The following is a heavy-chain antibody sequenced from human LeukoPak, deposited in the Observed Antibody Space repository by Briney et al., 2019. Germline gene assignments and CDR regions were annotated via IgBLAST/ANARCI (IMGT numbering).Heavy chain of an antibody. CDR3: ARVRTLYSSYYYGMDV. J-gene: IGHJ6*02. V-gene: IGHV3-30-3*01. CDR2: ISYDGSNK. D-gene: IGHD6-13*01. CDR1: GFTFSGYA. Sequence: GGSLRLSCAASGFTFSGYAMHWVRQAPGKGLEWVAVISYDGSNKYYADSVKGRFTISRDNSKNTLYLQMNSLRAEDTAVYYCARVRTLYSSYYYGMDVWGQGTTVTVSS.